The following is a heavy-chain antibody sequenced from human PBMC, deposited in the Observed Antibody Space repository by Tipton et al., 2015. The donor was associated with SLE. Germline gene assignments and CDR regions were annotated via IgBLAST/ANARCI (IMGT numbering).Heavy chain of an antibody. CDR2: IHYRGST. Sequence: TLSLTCTVSGGSISGNNYYWGWIRQPPGKGLEWIGSIHYRGSTYYNPSLNSRLTMSVDTSKNQFSLHLSSVTAADTAIYYCARGGIYHDYSGNFDFWGQGTLVTASS. CDR3: ARGGIYHDYSGNFDF. J-gene: IGHJ4*02. CDR1: GGSISGNNYY. V-gene: IGHV4-39*07. D-gene: IGHD3-22*01.